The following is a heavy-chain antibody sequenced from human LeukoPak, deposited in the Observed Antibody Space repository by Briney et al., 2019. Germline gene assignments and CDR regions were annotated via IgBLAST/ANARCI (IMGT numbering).Heavy chain of an antibody. D-gene: IGHD6-13*01. Sequence: GGSLRLSCAASGFTFSSYSMNWVRQAPGKGLEWVSYISSSSSTIYYADSVKGRFTISRDNAKNSLYLQMNSLRAEDTAVYYCARDSSKVKAAAGTKDAFDIWGQGTMVTVSS. CDR2: ISSSSSTI. CDR3: ARDSSKVKAAAGTKDAFDI. CDR1: GFTFSSYS. J-gene: IGHJ3*02. V-gene: IGHV3-48*04.